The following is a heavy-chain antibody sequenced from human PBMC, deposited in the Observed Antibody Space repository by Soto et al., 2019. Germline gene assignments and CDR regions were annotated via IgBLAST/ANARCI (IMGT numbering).Heavy chain of an antibody. V-gene: IGHV3-30*03. CDR3: ARQALDSSSTQTGSVFDY. CDR1: GFTFSSYG. J-gene: IGHJ4*02. Sequence: PGGSLRLSCAASGFTFSSYGMHWVRQAPGKGLEWVAVISYDGSNKYYADSVKGRFTISRDNSKNTLYLQMNSLRAEDTAVYYCARQALDSSSTQTGSVFDYWGQGTLVTVSS. D-gene: IGHD6-6*01. CDR2: ISYDGSNK.